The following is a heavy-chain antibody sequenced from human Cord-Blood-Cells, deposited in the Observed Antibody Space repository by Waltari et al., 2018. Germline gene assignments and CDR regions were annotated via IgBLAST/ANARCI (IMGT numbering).Heavy chain of an antibody. J-gene: IGHJ4*02. D-gene: IGHD3-22*01. V-gene: IGHV4-31*03. CDR2: IYYSGST. CDR1: GGSISSGGYY. CDR3: ARARKRPSIVDSWRFDY. Sequence: QVQLQESGPGLVKPSQTLSLTCTVAGGSISSGGYYWSWFRQVPGKGLEWIWYIYYSGSTYYNPSLKSRVTISVDTSKNQFSLKLSSVTAADTAVYYCARARKRPSIVDSWRFDYWGQGTLVTVSS.